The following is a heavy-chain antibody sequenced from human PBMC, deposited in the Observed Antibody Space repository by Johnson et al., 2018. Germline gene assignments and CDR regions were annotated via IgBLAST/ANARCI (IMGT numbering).Heavy chain of an antibody. CDR2: ISYSGST. V-gene: IGHV4-59*01. J-gene: IGHJ6*03. Sequence: QVQLQESGPGLVKPSETLSLTCPVSGGSISSYYWSWIRQPPGKGLEWIAYISYSGSTNYNPSLESRVTLSVDTSKNPFSLKLSSVTAADTAVYYCARHAVNYFYYMDVWGKGTTVTVSS. CDR1: GGSISSYY. D-gene: IGHD4-17*01. CDR3: ARHAVNYFYYMDV.